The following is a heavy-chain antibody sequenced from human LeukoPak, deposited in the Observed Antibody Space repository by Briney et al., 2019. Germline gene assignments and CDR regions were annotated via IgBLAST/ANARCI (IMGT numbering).Heavy chain of an antibody. J-gene: IGHJ5*02. D-gene: IGHD2-2*01. Sequence: ASVKVSCKASGYTFTGYYMHWVRQAPGQGLEWVGWINPNSGGTNYAQKFQGRVTMTRDTSISTAYMELSRLRSDDTAVYYCARDYCSSASCYGWFDPWGQGTLVTVSS. CDR1: GYTFTGYY. V-gene: IGHV1-2*02. CDR2: INPNSGGT. CDR3: ARDYCSSASCYGWFDP.